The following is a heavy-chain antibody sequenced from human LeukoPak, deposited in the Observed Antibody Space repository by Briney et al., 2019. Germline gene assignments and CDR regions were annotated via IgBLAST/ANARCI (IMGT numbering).Heavy chain of an antibody. CDR1: GGSISSYY. D-gene: IGHD6-13*01. CDR2: IYYSGST. J-gene: IGHJ4*02. V-gene: IGHV4-59*12. CDR3: SRQYSSSWCDY. Sequence: PSETLSLTCTVSGGSISSYYWSWIRQPPGKGLEWIGYIYYSGSTYYNPSLKSRVTISVDTSKNQFSLKLSSVTAADTAVYYCSRQYSSSWCDYWGQGTLVTVSS.